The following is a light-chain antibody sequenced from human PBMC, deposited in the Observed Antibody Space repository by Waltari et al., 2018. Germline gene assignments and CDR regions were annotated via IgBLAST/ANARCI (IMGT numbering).Light chain of an antibody. CDR2: GVI. Sequence: QSVLTQPPSASGTPGPRVTISCSGSSSNIGLMTANWYQQFPGTAPKLLIYGVIQRPSGVPDRFSGSKSGTSASLAISGLQSEDEADYFCAAWDRSLRIVVFGGGTKLTVL. CDR3: AAWDRSLRIVV. J-gene: IGLJ2*01. V-gene: IGLV1-44*01. CDR1: SSNIGLMT.